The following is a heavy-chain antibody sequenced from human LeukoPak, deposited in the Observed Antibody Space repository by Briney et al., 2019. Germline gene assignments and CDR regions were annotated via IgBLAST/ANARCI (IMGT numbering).Heavy chain of an antibody. V-gene: IGHV4-59*01. CDR3: ARYSNYGDYYYYYMDV. Sequence: SETLSLTCTVSGGSISSYYWSWIRQPPGKGLEWIGYIYYSGSTNYNPSLKSRVTISVDTSKNQFSLKLSSVTAADTAVYYGARYSNYGDYYYYYMDVWGKGTTVTISS. D-gene: IGHD4-11*01. CDR2: IYYSGST. J-gene: IGHJ6*03. CDR1: GGSISSYY.